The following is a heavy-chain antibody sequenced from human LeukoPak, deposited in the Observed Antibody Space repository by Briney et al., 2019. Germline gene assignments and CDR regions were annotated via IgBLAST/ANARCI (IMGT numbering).Heavy chain of an antibody. D-gene: IGHD6-19*01. CDR3: AKLTLSSSAWHFDY. CDR2: MSGSGETT. V-gene: IGHV3-23*01. Sequence: PGGSLRLSCAASGFPFSNYAMSWVRQAPGKGLEWVSTMSGSGETTYFADSVKGRFTISRDNSKSTLYLQMNSLRAEDTALYYCAKLTLSSSAWHFDYWGRGTLVTVSS. J-gene: IGHJ4*02. CDR1: GFPFSNYA.